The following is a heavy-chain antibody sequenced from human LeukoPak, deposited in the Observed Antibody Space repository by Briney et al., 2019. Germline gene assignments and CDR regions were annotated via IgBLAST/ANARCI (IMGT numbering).Heavy chain of an antibody. J-gene: IGHJ4*02. D-gene: IGHD6-19*01. CDR2: INPNSGGT. V-gene: IGHV1-2*02. Sequence: ASVKVSCKASGYTFTGYYMHWVRQAPGQGLEWMGWINPNSGGTNYAQKFQGRVTMTRDTSISTAYMELSRLGSDDTAVYYCARDLTHSSGWYSPFDYWGQGTLVTVSS. CDR1: GYTFTGYY. CDR3: ARDLTHSSGWYSPFDY.